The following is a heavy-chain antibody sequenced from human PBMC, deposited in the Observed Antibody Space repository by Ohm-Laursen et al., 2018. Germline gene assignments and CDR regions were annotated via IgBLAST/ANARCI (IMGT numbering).Heavy chain of an antibody. CDR3: TRGSPVGGTMSAFDI. CDR1: GYTFINYD. J-gene: IGHJ3*02. CDR2: MNPKSGGT. V-gene: IGHV1-2*02. D-gene: IGHD6-19*01. Sequence: SVKVSCKTSGYTFINYDIHWVRQAPGQGLEWMGWMNPKSGGTDYARKFQGRVTVTRDTSIGTAYMELSRLTSDDTAIYFCTRGSPVGGTMSAFDIWGQGTKVTVSS.